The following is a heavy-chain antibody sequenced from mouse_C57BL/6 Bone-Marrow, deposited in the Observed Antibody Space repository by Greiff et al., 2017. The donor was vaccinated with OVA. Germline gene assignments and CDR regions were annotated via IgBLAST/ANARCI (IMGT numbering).Heavy chain of an antibody. CDR2: IWWDDDK. Sequence: QVTLKVCGPGILQPSQTLSLTCSFSGFSLSTFGMGVGWIRQPSGQGLEWLAHIWWDDDKYYNPALKRRLTISTDTSTNQVFLTIAHVDPADTATYYCARIPDYSSGYFDYWGQGTTLTVSS. J-gene: IGHJ2*01. CDR3: ARIPDYSSGYFDY. D-gene: IGHD3-2*02. CDR1: GFSLSTFGMG. V-gene: IGHV8-8*01.